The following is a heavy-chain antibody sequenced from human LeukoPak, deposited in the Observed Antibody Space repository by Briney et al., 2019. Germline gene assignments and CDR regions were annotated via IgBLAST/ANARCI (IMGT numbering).Heavy chain of an antibody. CDR1: GGSFSGYY. Sequence: PSETLSLTCAVYGGSFSGYYWSWIRQPPGKGLEWIGEINHSGSTNYNPSLKSRVTISVDTSKNQFSLKLSSVTAADTAVYYCARGRGAFGSSSWYRDTWEGRYFDYWGQGTPVTVSS. CDR2: INHSGST. CDR3: ARGRGAFGSSSWYRDTWEGRYFDY. J-gene: IGHJ4*02. V-gene: IGHV4-34*01. D-gene: IGHD6-13*01.